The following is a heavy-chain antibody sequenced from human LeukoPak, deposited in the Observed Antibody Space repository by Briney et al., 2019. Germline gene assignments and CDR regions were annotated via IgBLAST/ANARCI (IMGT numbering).Heavy chain of an antibody. CDR2: VKQDGSEK. Sequence: GGSLRLSCAASGFTFSSYSMNWVRQAPGKGLEWVANVKQDGSEKYYVDSVKGRFTISRDNAKNSLYLQMNSLRAEDTAVYYCARGPPGIAVAGTNIDYWGQGTLVTVSS. CDR3: ARGPPGIAVAGTNIDY. J-gene: IGHJ4*02. D-gene: IGHD6-19*01. V-gene: IGHV3-7*01. CDR1: GFTFSSYS.